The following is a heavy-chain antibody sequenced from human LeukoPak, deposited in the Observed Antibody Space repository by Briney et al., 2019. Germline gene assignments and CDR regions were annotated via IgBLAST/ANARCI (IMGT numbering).Heavy chain of an antibody. Sequence: ASVKVSCKASGYTFTGYYMHWVRQAPGQGLEWMGWINPNSGGTNYAQKFQGGVTMTRDTSISTAYMELSRLRSDDTAVYYCARGDYSSTSCFDYWGQGTLVTVSS. CDR3: ARGDYSSTSCFDY. J-gene: IGHJ4*02. CDR2: INPNSGGT. D-gene: IGHD2-2*01. CDR1: GYTFTGYY. V-gene: IGHV1-2*02.